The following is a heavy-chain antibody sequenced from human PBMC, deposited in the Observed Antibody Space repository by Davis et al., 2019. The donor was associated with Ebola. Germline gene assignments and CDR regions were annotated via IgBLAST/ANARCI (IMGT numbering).Heavy chain of an antibody. D-gene: IGHD6-6*01. CDR1: GFTFSGYA. Sequence: PGGSLRLSCAASGFTFSGYAMSWVRQAPGKGLEWVSSINGVGGRTFYADSVKGRFTISRDNSKNTLYLQMNSLKTEDTAVYYCTTDSLWTTYSSSSLLWSYYYGMDVWGQGTTVTVSS. CDR2: INGVGGRT. CDR3: TTDSLWTTYSSSSLLWSYYYGMDV. J-gene: IGHJ6*02. V-gene: IGHV3-23*01.